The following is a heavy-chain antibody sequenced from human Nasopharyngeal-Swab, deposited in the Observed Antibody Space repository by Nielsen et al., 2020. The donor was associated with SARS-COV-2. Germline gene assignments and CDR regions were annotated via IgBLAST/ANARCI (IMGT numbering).Heavy chain of an antibody. CDR1: GFTFSSSA. J-gene: IGHJ1*01. Sequence: GGSLRLSCVASGFTFSSSAISWVRQAPGKGLEWVSVTEIGGTTHYADSVKGRFSISRDSSTNTLYLQMNNVRAEDTAVYYCARDLGGGYCTTTNCPGSWGQGTLVTVSS. V-gene: IGHV3-53*01. CDR3: ARDLGGGYCTTTNCPGS. D-gene: IGHD2-2*01. CDR2: TEIGGTT.